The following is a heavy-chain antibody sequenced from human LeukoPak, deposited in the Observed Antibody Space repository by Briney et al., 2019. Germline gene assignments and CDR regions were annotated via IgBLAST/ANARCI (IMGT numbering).Heavy chain of an antibody. D-gene: IGHD6-13*01. CDR3: AKGIGLNEIAGAGKSVSGFDY. CDR1: GFRLSDYR. Sequence: PGVSLSLPCAPSGFRLSDYRLHWVRQAPAKGREGVAGVNRSGGSTYYADSVKGRFTISRDKSKHTLYLQMNSLRAEDTAVYYCAKGIGLNEIAGAGKSVSGFDYLGQGTLATVSS. CDR2: VNRSGGST. J-gene: IGHJ4*02. V-gene: IGHV3-23*01.